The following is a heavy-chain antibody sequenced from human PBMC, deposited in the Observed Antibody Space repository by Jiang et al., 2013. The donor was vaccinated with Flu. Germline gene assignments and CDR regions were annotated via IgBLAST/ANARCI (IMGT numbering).Heavy chain of an antibody. V-gene: IGHV3-48*01. Sequence: VQLLESGGGLVQPGGSLRLSCAASGFTFSTYSMNWVRQAPGKGLEWVSYISSSSSTIYYADSVKGRFTISRDNAKNSLYLQMNSLRAEDTAMYYCARDGSNSGPDFDYWGQGALVTVSS. J-gene: IGHJ4*02. D-gene: IGHD5-24*01. CDR2: ISSSSSTI. CDR1: GFTFSTYS. CDR3: ARDGSNSGPDFDY.